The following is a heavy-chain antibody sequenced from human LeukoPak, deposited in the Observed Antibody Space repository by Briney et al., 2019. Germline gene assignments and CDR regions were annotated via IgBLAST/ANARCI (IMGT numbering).Heavy chain of an antibody. CDR1: GYTFTGYY. CDR2: INPNSGGT. CDR3: ARGLGWYENWFDP. J-gene: IGHJ5*02. D-gene: IGHD6-19*01. V-gene: IGHV1-2*06. Sequence: ASVKVSCKASGYTFTGYYMHWVRQAPGQGLEWMGRINPNSGGTNYAQKFQGRVTMTRDTSISTAYMELSRLRSDDTAVYYCARGLGWYENWFDPWGQGTLVTVSS.